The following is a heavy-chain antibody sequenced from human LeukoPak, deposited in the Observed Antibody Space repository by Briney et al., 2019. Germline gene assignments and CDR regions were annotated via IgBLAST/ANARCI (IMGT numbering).Heavy chain of an antibody. V-gene: IGHV4-4*07. CDR1: GDSISSYY. D-gene: IGHD6-19*01. Sequence: SDTLSLTCTVPGDSISSYYWSWIRQPAGKGLEWIGRVYVTGSTNLNPALQSRVTMSVDTSKNQFSPKLTSVTAADTAVYYCARDRQWLVDHWGQGTLVTVSS. CDR3: ARDRQWLVDH. CDR2: VYVTGST. J-gene: IGHJ5*02.